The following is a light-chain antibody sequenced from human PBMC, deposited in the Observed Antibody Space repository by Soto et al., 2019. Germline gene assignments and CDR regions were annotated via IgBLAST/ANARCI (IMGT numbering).Light chain of an antibody. CDR3: QQHNQWPIT. CDR2: GAS. J-gene: IGKJ5*01. V-gene: IGKV3-15*01. Sequence: EIVLTQSPATLSVSPGERASLSCRASQTVGTYLAWYQQKPGQAPRLLIYGASTRATGIPARFSGSGSGTEFTLTINSLQSEDSAVYSCQQHNQWPITFGQGTRLEI. CDR1: QTVGTY.